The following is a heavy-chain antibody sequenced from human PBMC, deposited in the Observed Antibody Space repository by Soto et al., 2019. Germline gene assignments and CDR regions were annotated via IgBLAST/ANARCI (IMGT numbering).Heavy chain of an antibody. J-gene: IGHJ6*02. CDR2: ISYDGSNK. CDR1: GFTFSSYG. V-gene: IGHV3-30*18. D-gene: IGHD6-6*01. Sequence: GGSLRLSCAASGFTFSSYGVHWVRQAPGKGLEWVAVISYDGSNKYYADSVKGRFTISRDNSKNTLYLQMNSLRAEDTAVYYCAKDIAARFYYYYGMDVWGQGTTVTVSS. CDR3: AKDIAARFYYYYGMDV.